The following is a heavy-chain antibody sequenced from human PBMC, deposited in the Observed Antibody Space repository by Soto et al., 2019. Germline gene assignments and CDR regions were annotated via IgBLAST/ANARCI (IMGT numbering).Heavy chain of an antibody. CDR3: AAGRGSFYYYGMDV. V-gene: IGHV4-61*01. D-gene: IGHD2-15*01. Sequence: PSETLSLTCTVSVGSVSSGSYYWSWIRQPPGKGLEWIGYIYYSGSTNYNPSLKSRVTISVDTSKNQFSLKLSSVTAADTAVYYCAAGRGSFYYYGMDVWGQGTTVTVSS. CDR2: IYYSGST. CDR1: VGSVSSGSYY. J-gene: IGHJ6*02.